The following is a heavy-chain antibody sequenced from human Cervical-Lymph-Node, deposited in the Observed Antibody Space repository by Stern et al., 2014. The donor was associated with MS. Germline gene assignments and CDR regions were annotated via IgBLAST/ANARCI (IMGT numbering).Heavy chain of an antibody. CDR1: GYTFTGYY. CDR3: AREVPDYGQTFDY. Sequence: VQLVESGAEVKKPGASVKVSCKASGYTFTGYYMHWVRQAPGQGLEWMGWINPNSGGTNYAQKFQGWVTMTRDTSISTDYMELSRLRSDDTAVYYCAREVPDYGQTFDYWGQGTLVTVSS. V-gene: IGHV1-2*04. J-gene: IGHJ4*02. CDR2: INPNSGGT. D-gene: IGHD4-17*01.